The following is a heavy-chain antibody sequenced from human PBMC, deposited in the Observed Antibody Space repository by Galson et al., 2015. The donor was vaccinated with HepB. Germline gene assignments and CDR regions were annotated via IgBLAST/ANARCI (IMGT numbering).Heavy chain of an antibody. CDR2: ISAIGNT. Sequence: SVKVSCKASAYTLTTYAMHWVRQAPGQALEWIGWISAIGNTRYSQRVQGRVAITRDTSANTVYLELSSLRSEGTGVYYCARYCSDGNCNFLPDGFDIWGQGTMVTVSS. D-gene: IGHD2-15*01. CDR1: AYTLTTYA. J-gene: IGHJ3*02. CDR3: ARYCSDGNCNFLPDGFDI. V-gene: IGHV1-3*01.